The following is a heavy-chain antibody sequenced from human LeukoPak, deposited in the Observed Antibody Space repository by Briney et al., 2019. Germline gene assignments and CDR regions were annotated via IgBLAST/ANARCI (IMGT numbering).Heavy chain of an antibody. J-gene: IGHJ4*02. Sequence: SGTLSLTCGVSGDSVSSSDWWTWVRQFPGKGLEWIGEIHRSGDTNYNPSLKSRVIISVDKSRNQFSLNLTSVTDADTAIYYCAKMIPATPDYFDYWGQGILVIVS. D-gene: IGHD2-15*01. V-gene: IGHV4-4*02. CDR2: IHRSGDT. CDR3: AKMIPATPDYFDY. CDR1: GDSVSSSDW.